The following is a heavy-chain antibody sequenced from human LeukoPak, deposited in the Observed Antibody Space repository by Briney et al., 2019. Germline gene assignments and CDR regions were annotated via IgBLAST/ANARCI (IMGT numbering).Heavy chain of an antibody. CDR1: GFTFSNYG. Sequence: AGGSLRLSCAASGFTFSNYGMHWARQAPGKGLEWVGVIWYDGSNVKYPDSVKGRFTISRDNSKNMMYLQMNSLRAEDTAVYYCARGDLVVGGAFDYWSQGTLVTVSS. CDR3: ARGDLVVGGAFDY. CDR2: IWYDGSNV. J-gene: IGHJ4*02. D-gene: IGHD1-26*01. V-gene: IGHV3-33*01.